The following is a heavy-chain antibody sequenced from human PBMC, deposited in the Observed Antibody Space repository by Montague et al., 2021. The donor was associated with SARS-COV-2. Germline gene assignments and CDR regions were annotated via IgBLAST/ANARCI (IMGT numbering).Heavy chain of an antibody. J-gene: IGHJ6*02. V-gene: IGHV4-4*02. CDR1: DGSISSPNW. D-gene: IGHD3-16*01. Sequence: SETLSLTCAVSDGSISSPNWWNWVRQPPGKGLEWIGEIYYTGNTNSNPSLKSLVTIFIDKSKNHFSLQLSSVTAADTAVYYCARGGTYHYGMDVWGQGTTVAVSS. CDR2: IYYTGNT. CDR3: ARGGTYHYGMDV.